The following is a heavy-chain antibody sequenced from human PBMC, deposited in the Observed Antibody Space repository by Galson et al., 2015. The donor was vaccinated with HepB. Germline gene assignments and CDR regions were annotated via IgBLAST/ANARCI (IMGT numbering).Heavy chain of an antibody. D-gene: IGHD2-21*02. CDR1: GYTLTELS. J-gene: IGHJ1*01. CDR2: FDPEDGET. V-gene: IGHV1-24*01. Sequence: SVKVSCKVSGYTLTELSMHWVRQAPGKGLEWMGGFDPEDGETIYAQKVQGRVTMTEDTSTDTAYMELSSLRSEDTAVYYCATDRVVTATFAEYFQHWGQGTLVTVSS. CDR3: ATDRVVTATFAEYFQH.